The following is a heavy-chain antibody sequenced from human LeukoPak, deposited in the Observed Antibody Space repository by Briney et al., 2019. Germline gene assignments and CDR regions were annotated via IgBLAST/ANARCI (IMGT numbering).Heavy chain of an antibody. V-gene: IGHV1-2*02. CDR1: GYTFTGYY. D-gene: IGHD3-22*01. CDR3: ARAIDYYDSSGYYFYGLYYFDY. CDR2: INPNSGGT. J-gene: IGHJ4*02. Sequence: GASVKVACKASGYTFTGYYIHWVRQAPGQGLEWMGWINPNSGGTDYAQKFRGRVTMTRDTSISTAYMELSRLRSDDTAVYYCARAIDYYDSSGYYFYGLYYFDYWGQGTLVTVSS.